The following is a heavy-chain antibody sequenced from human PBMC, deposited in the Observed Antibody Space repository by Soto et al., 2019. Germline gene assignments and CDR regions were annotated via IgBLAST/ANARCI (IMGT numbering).Heavy chain of an antibody. D-gene: IGHD3-9*01. Sequence: PGGSLRLSCAASGFTFSSYGMHWVRQAPGKGLEWVAVISYDGSNKYYADSVKGRFTISRDNSKNTLYLQMNSLRAEDTAVYYRAKDKEGYFGWLQYYFDYWGQGTLVTVSS. V-gene: IGHV3-30*18. J-gene: IGHJ4*02. CDR3: AKDKEGYFGWLQYYFDY. CDR2: ISYDGSNK. CDR1: GFTFSSYG.